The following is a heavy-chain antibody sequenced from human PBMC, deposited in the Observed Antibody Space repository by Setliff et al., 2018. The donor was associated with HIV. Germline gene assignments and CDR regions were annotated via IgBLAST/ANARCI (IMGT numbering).Heavy chain of an antibody. CDR1: GGSISSGGYS. J-gene: IGHJ4*02. Sequence: PSETLSLTCAVSGGSISSGGYSWSWIRQPPGKGLEWIGYIYHSGSTYYNPSLKSRVTISVDRSKNQFSLKLSSVTAADTAVYYCARGGSGYDYHYWGQGTLVTVSS. D-gene: IGHD5-12*01. V-gene: IGHV4-30-2*01. CDR2: IYHSGST. CDR3: ARGGSGYDYHY.